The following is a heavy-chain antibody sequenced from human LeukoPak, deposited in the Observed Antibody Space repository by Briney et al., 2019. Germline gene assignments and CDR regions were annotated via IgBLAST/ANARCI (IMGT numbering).Heavy chain of an antibody. CDR2: VDHTGST. CDR1: DDSITMYY. V-gene: IGHV4-59*01. Sequence: SETLSLTCSISDDSITMYYWTWIRQPPGKGLEWIGYVDHTGSTNFNPSLNGRVSISRDTTKNLFSLRLRSVTAADTAVYFCARGRVSSSTWYSTYYYYFYMDVWGKGTTVTVSS. CDR3: ARGRVSSSTWYSTYYYYFYMDV. J-gene: IGHJ6*03. D-gene: IGHD1-1*01.